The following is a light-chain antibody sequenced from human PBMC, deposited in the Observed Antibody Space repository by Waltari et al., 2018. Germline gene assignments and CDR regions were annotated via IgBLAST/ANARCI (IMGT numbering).Light chain of an antibody. CDR1: PSVGTF. CDR2: GAS. CDR3: QHYVRLPVT. V-gene: IGKV3-20*01. Sequence: IVLTQSPGTLSLSPGDRATRSCRARPSVGTFLVWYQQKPGQAPRLLIQGASTRATGTPDRFSGSGSGTDFSLTISRLEPEDFAMYYCQHYVRLPVTFGQGTKVEI. J-gene: IGKJ1*01.